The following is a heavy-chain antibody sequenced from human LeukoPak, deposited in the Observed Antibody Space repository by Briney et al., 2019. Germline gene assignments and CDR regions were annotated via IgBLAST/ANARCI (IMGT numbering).Heavy chain of an antibody. Sequence: GGSLRLSCAASGFSVSTFYMSWVRQAPGKGLEWVSAISGSGGSTYYADSVKGRFTISRDNSKNTLYLQMNSLRAEDTAVYYCAKVEHYCTNGVCGGTFDYWGQGTLVTVSS. CDR1: GFSVSTFY. J-gene: IGHJ4*02. D-gene: IGHD2-8*01. CDR2: ISGSGGST. CDR3: AKVEHYCTNGVCGGTFDY. V-gene: IGHV3-23*01.